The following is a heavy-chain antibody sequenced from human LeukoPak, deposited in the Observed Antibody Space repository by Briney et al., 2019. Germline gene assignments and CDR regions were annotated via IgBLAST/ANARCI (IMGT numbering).Heavy chain of an antibody. J-gene: IGHJ4*02. CDR2: VWYDGSND. V-gene: IGHV3-33*01. Sequence: GRSLRLSCAASGFTFSTYGMHWVRQAPGKGLEWVAVVWYDGSNDYYADSVRGRFTISRDNSKNTLYLQMSSLRAEDTALYHCARDMGSSWFGPLDYWGQGTLVTVSS. CDR1: GFTFSTYG. CDR3: ARDMGSSWFGPLDY. D-gene: IGHD6-13*01.